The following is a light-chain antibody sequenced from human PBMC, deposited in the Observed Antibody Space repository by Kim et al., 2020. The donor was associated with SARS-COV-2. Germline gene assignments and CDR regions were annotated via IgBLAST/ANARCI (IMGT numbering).Light chain of an antibody. Sequence: ALGKTVRITSKGDSLRSYYASWYQQKPGQAPVLVIYGKNNRPSGIPDRFSGSSSGNTASLTITGAQAEDEADYYCNSRDSSGNHWVFGGGTQLTVL. CDR3: NSRDSSGNHWV. J-gene: IGLJ3*02. CDR1: SLRSYY. CDR2: GKN. V-gene: IGLV3-19*01.